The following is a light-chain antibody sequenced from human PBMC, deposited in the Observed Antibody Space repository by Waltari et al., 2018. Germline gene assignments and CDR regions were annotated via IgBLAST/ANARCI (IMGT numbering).Light chain of an antibody. CDR3: ASRDPTANAVV. V-gene: IGLV3-19*01. Sequence: SSELTQDPAVSVALGQTVRITCHGDSLRTSSADWYQQRPGQAPILVLFSTDDRPSGIPDRFSGSSSRDTASLTITGTQAEDEADYYCASRDPTANAVVFGGGTKLTVL. J-gene: IGLJ2*01. CDR1: SLRTSS. CDR2: STD.